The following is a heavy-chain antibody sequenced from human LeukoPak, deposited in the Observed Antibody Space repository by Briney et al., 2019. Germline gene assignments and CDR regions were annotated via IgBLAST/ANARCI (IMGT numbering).Heavy chain of an antibody. CDR3: ASGSRLQPFDY. CDR2: ISSSSSYI. CDR1: GFTFSSYS. D-gene: IGHD4-11*01. Sequence: GGSLKLSCAASGFTFSSYSMNWVRQAPGKGLEWVSSISSSSSYIYYADSVKGRFTISRDNAKNSLYLQMNSLRAEDTAVYYCASGSRLQPFDYWGQGTLVTVSS. J-gene: IGHJ4*02. V-gene: IGHV3-21*01.